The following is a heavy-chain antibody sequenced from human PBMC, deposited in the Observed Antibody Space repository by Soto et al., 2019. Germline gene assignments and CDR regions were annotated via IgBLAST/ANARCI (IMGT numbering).Heavy chain of an antibody. Sequence: GSLRLSCAASGFTFSSYWMSWVRQAPGKGLEWVANIKQDGSEKYYVDSVKGRFTISRDNAKNSLYLQMNSLRAEDTAVYYCARGAVGYDPDAFDIWGQGTMVTVSS. CDR2: IKQDGSEK. V-gene: IGHV3-7*01. CDR3: ARGAVGYDPDAFDI. D-gene: IGHD5-12*01. CDR1: GFTFSSYW. J-gene: IGHJ3*02.